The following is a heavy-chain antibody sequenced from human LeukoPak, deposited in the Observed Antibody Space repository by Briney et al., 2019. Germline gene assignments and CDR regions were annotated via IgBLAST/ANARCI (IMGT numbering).Heavy chain of an antibody. Sequence: PSQTLSLTCAISGDSVSSNSAAWNWIRQSPSRGLEWLGRTYYRSKWYNDYAVSVKSRITINPDTSKNRFSLQLNSVTPEDTAVYYCARGGIAAAGTNWFDPWGQGTLVTVSS. J-gene: IGHJ5*02. CDR1: GDSVSSNSAA. V-gene: IGHV6-1*01. CDR2: TYYRSKWYN. CDR3: ARGGIAAAGTNWFDP. D-gene: IGHD6-13*01.